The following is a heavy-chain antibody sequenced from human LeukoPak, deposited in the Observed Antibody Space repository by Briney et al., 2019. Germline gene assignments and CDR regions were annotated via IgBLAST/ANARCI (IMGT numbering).Heavy chain of an antibody. CDR3: AREEDILTGYYLV. D-gene: IGHD3-9*01. CDR2: INSDGSST. Sequence: GGSLRLSCAASGFTFSGYWMHWVRQAPGKGLVWVSRINSDGSSTSYADSVKGRFTISRDNAKNTLYLQMNSLRAEDTAVYYCAREEDILTGYYLVWGQGTLVTVSS. V-gene: IGHV3-74*01. CDR1: GFTFSGYW. J-gene: IGHJ4*02.